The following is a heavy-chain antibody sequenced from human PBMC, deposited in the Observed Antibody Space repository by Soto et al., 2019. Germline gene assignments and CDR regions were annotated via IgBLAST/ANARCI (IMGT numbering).Heavy chain of an antibody. D-gene: IGHD6-6*01. Sequence: GGSLRLSCAASGFTVSSNYMSWVRQAPGKGLEWVSVIYSGGSTYYADSVKGRFTISRDNSKNTLYLQMNSLRAEDTAVYYCARCIAARPVDYYYGMDVWGQGTTVTVSS. J-gene: IGHJ6*02. V-gene: IGHV3-53*01. CDR1: GFTVSSNY. CDR2: IYSGGST. CDR3: ARCIAARPVDYYYGMDV.